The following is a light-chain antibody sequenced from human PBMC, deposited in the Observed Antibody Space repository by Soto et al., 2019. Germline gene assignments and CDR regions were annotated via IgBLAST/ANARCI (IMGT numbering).Light chain of an antibody. CDR1: QSVLYSSNNKNY. CDR3: QQYYSTPLT. Sequence: EIVMTQSPDSLAVSLGERATINCKSSQSVLYSSNNKNYLAWYQQKPGQPPKLLIYWASTRESGVPDRFSGSGSGTDFTLIISSLQAEDVAVYYCQQYYSTPLTFGGGTKVDIK. CDR2: WAS. J-gene: IGKJ4*01. V-gene: IGKV4-1*01.